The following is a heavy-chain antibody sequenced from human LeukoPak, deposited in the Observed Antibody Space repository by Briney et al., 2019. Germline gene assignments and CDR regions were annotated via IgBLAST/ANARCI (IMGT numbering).Heavy chain of an antibody. Sequence: GGSLRLSCAASGFTFSDYYMSWIRQAPGKGLEWVSYISSSGSTIYYADSVKGRFTISRDNAKNSLYLQMNSLRAEDTAVYYCAIHCSSTSCYLALYYYCGMDVWGQGTTVTVSS. CDR3: AIHCSSTSCYLALYYYCGMDV. D-gene: IGHD2-2*01. V-gene: IGHV3-11*01. CDR2: ISSSGSTI. J-gene: IGHJ6*02. CDR1: GFTFSDYY.